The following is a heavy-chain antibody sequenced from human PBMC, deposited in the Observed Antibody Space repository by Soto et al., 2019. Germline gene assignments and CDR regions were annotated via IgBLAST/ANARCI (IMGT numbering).Heavy chain of an antibody. CDR2: IYSGGST. CDR3: ASPYRGGTTLDAFDI. Sequence: GGSLRLSCAASGFTVSSNYMSWVRQAPGKGLEWVSVIYSGGSTYYADSVKGRFTISRDNSKNTLYLQMNSLRAEDTAVYYCASPYRGGTTLDAFDIWGQGTRVTVSS. CDR1: GFTVSSNY. J-gene: IGHJ3*02. V-gene: IGHV3-53*01. D-gene: IGHD2-15*01.